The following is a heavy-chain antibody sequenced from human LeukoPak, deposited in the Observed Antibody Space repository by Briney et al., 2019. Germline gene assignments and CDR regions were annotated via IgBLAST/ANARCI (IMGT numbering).Heavy chain of an antibody. Sequence: PSETLSLTCTVSGGSISSSSYYWGWIRQPPGKGLEWIGSIYYSGSTYYNPSLKSRVTISVDTSKNQFSLKQSSVTAADTAVYYCARLAYCGGDCYPAGYFQHWGQGTLVTVSS. J-gene: IGHJ1*01. D-gene: IGHD2-21*01. CDR2: IYYSGST. V-gene: IGHV4-39*01. CDR3: ARLAYCGGDCYPAGYFQH. CDR1: GGSISSSSYY.